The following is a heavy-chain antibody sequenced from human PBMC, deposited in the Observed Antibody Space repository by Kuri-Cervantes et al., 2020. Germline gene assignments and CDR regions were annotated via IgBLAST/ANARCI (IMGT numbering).Heavy chain of an antibody. J-gene: IGHJ4*02. D-gene: IGHD1-7*01. CDR2: MNLDRGNT. Sequence: ASVKVSCKTSGFTFVNYNLNWVRQATGQGLEWMGLMNLDRGNTGYAQKFQGRVTMTRDTSTSTAFMELRNLRSDDTAVYYCARGGELELLLDYWGQGALVTVSS. V-gene: IGHV1-8*01. CDR1: GFTFVNYN. CDR3: ARGGELELLLDY.